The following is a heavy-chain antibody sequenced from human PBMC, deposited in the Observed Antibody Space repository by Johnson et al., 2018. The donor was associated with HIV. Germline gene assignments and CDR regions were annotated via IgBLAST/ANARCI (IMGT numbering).Heavy chain of an antibody. CDR1: GFTFDDYG. CDR3: ARGPPRDIVLMVYARGAFDI. V-gene: IGHV3-20*04. J-gene: IGHJ3*02. D-gene: IGHD2-8*01. Sequence: VQLVESGGGVVRPGGSLRLSCAASGFTFDDYGMSWVRQAPGKGLEWVSGINWNGGSTGYADSVKGRFTISRDNAKNSLYLQMNSLRAEETALYYCARGPPRDIVLMVYARGAFDIWGQGTMVTVSS. CDR2: INWNGGST.